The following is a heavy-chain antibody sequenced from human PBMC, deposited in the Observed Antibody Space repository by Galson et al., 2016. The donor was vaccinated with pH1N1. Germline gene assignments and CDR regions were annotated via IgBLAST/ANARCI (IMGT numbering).Heavy chain of an antibody. J-gene: IGHJ6*02. CDR2: ISYNGHDQ. CDR1: GFTFSSYA. CDR3: AREDWSYSDTYYNGMDV. Sequence: LRLSCAASGFTFSSYALTWVRQAPGKGLEWVAFISYNGHDQSYADSLKGRFIISRDNSRNTVYLQLNSLRTEDTAVFYCAREDWSYSDTYYNGMDVWGQGTAVTVSS. D-gene: IGHD3-10*01. V-gene: IGHV3-30-3*01.